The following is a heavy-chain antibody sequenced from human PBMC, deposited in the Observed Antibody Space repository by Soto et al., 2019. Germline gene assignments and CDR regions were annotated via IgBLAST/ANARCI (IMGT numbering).Heavy chain of an antibody. CDR2: IIPILGIA. J-gene: IGHJ4*02. CDR1: GGTFSSYT. CDR3: AMEYCSSTSCYRDY. Sequence: QVQLVQSGAEVKKPGSSVKVSCKASGGTFSSYTISWVRQAPGQGLEWMGRIIPILGIANYAQKFQGRVTIYAXKXTSTAYMELSSLRSEDTAVYYCAMEYCSSTSCYRDYWGQGTLVTVSS. V-gene: IGHV1-69*02. D-gene: IGHD2-2*02.